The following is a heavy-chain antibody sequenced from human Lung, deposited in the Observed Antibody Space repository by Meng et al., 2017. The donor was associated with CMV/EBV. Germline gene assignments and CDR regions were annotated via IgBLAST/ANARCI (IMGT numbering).Heavy chain of an antibody. CDR1: DVSISNSSFF. J-gene: IGHJ4*02. D-gene: IGHD1-26*01. CDR3: ARHLRGYSWPKSD. V-gene: IGHV4-39*01. CDR2: FFHSGDP. Sequence: SETLSLXCTVTDVSISNSSFFWGWIRQPPGKGLEWIGSFFHSGDPYSNPSLRSRVAISVDTSKNQFSLRLNSVTATDTAMYYCARHLRGYSWPKSDWGQGXLVTVSS.